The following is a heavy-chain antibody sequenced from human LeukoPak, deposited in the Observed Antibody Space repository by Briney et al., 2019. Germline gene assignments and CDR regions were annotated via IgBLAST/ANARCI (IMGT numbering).Heavy chain of an antibody. CDR3: ARESGKFDY. CDR1: GLPIGDFA. J-gene: IGHJ4*02. CDR2: ISGDGVST. Sequence: AGGSLRLSCVASGLPIGDFAMHWVRQAPGQGLEWASLISGDGVSTFFADSVKGRFSISRDSSKNSLFLEMSSLRTEDTAMYYCARESGKFDYWGQGTLVAVSS. V-gene: IGHV3-43*02.